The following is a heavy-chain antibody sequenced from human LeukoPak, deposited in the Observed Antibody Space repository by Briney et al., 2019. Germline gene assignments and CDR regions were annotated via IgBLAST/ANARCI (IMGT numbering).Heavy chain of an antibody. J-gene: IGHJ4*02. V-gene: IGHV4-38-2*02. D-gene: IGHD6-13*01. CDR1: GYSISSGYY. CDR2: IYHSGST. CDR3: ARAQQQLVPQYYFDY. Sequence: SETLSLTCTVSGYSISSGYYWGWIRQPPGKGLEWIGSIYHSGSTYYNPSLKSRVTISVDTSKNQFSLKLSSVTAADTAVYYCARAQQQLVPQYYFDYWGQGTLVTVSS.